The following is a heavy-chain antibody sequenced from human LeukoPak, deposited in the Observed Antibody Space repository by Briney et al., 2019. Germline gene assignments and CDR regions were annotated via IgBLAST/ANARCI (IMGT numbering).Heavy chain of an antibody. CDR2: INPNSGGT. CDR3: ARVPSTIFGVVTENYFDY. J-gene: IGHJ4*02. D-gene: IGHD3-3*01. V-gene: IGHV1-2*02. Sequence: ASVKVSCKAPGYTFTSYGISWVRQAPGQGLEWMGWINPNSGGTNYAQKFQGRVTMTRDTSISTAYMELSRLRSDDTAVYYCARVPSTIFGVVTENYFDYWGQGTLVTVSS. CDR1: GYTFTSYG.